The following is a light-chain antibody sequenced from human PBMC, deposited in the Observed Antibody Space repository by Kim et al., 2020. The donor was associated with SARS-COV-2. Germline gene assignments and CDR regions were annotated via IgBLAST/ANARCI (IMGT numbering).Light chain of an antibody. CDR2: WAS. Sequence: ATINCKSSQNILYTSNKSNYLAWYQQKPGQPPTLLIYWASTRESGVPDRFSGSGSGTDFTLTISSLQAEDVAVYYCQQYYSTPHTFGGGTKVDIK. CDR1: QNILYTSNKSNY. J-gene: IGKJ4*01. V-gene: IGKV4-1*01. CDR3: QQYYSTPHT.